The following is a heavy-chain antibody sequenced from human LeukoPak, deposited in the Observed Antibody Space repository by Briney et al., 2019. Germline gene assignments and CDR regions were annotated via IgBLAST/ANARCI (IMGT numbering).Heavy chain of an antibody. CDR1: GFTFSSSA. D-gene: IGHD3-9*01. CDR3: AKEAYYDILSGSEAEGFMDD. V-gene: IGHV3-23*01. Sequence: GGSLRLSCAASGFTFSSSAMTWVRQAPEKGLEWVSTLSGSGDSTYYADSVKGRFTISRDNSKNTLFLEMNRLRAEDTAIYYCAKEAYYDILSGSEAEGFMDDWGKGTAVIVSS. CDR2: LSGSGDST. J-gene: IGHJ6*03.